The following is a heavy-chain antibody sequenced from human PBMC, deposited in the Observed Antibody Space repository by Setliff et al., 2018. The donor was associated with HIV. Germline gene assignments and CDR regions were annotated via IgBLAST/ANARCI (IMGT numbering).Heavy chain of an antibody. J-gene: IGHJ4*02. D-gene: IGHD3-16*01. Sequence: PGGSLRLSCAASGFTFSFHAMTWVRQAPGKGLEWVSAISGSGGSTYYADSVKGRFTISRDTSKNTLYMQMNSLRAEDTAVYYCAKDYYDCVWGSSLAYWGQGTLVTVSS. V-gene: IGHV3-23*01. CDR1: GFTFSFHA. CDR3: AKDYYDCVWGSSLAY. CDR2: ISGSGGST.